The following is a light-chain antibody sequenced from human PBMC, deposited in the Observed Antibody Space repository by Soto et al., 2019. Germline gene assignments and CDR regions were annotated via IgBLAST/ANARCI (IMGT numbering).Light chain of an antibody. CDR1: SGHSSYA. CDR3: QTWGTGIQV. Sequence: QPVLTQSPSASASLGASVKLTCTLSSGHSSYAIAWHQQQPEKGPRYLMKLNSDGSHSKGDGIPDRFSGSSSGAERYLTISRLQSEDEADSYCQTWGTGIQVFGTGTKLTVL. CDR2: LNSDGSH. V-gene: IGLV4-69*01. J-gene: IGLJ1*01.